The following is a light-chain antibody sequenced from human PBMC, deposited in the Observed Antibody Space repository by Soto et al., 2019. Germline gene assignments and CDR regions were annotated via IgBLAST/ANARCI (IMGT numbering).Light chain of an antibody. CDR3: QQLKSYPLT. V-gene: IGKV1-9*01. J-gene: IGKJ4*01. CDR1: QGISTY. CDR2: AAS. Sequence: DIQLTQSPSFLSASVGDRVSITCRASQGISTYLGWYQQKPGKAPKLLIYAASTLQSGVPSRFSGSISGTESTLTISSLQPEDFATYYCQQLKSYPLTFGGGTKVEIK.